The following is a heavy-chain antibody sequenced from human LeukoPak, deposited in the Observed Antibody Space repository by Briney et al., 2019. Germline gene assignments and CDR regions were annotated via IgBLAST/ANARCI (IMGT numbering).Heavy chain of an antibody. V-gene: IGHV3-21*01. CDR1: GFTFSSYS. D-gene: IGHD3/OR15-3a*01. Sequence: GGSLRLSCAASGFTFSSYSMNWVRQAPGKGLEWVSSISSSSSYIYYADSVKGRFTISRDNAKNSLYLQMNSLRAEDTAVYYCARTAWTGENDLDYWGQGTLVTVSS. CDR3: ARTAWTGENDLDY. CDR2: ISSSSSYI. J-gene: IGHJ4*02.